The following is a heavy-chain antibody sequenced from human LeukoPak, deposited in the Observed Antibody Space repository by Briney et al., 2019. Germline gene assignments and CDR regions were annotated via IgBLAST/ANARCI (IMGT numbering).Heavy chain of an antibody. CDR2: IKQDGSEK. Sequence: GGSLRLSCAASGFTFSNYWMSWVRQAPGKGLEWVANIKQDGSEKYYVDSVKGRFTISRDNAKNSLYLQMNSLRAEDTAVYYCARVLYYYGSGTAPCWFDPWGQGTLVTVSS. J-gene: IGHJ5*02. CDR3: ARVLYYYGSGTAPCWFDP. D-gene: IGHD3-10*01. CDR1: GFTFSNYW. V-gene: IGHV3-7*04.